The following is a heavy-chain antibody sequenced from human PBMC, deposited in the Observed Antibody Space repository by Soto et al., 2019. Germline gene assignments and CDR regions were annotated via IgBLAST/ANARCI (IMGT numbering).Heavy chain of an antibody. Sequence: PQVKVSCKASGGTFSSYAISCVRQAPGQGLEWMGGIIPIFGTANYAQKFQGRVTITADESTSTAYMELSSLRSEDTAVYYCARESSGRDSIFEYRGQGTLVTGSS. CDR2: IIPIFGTA. CDR3: ARESSGRDSIFEY. D-gene: IGHD6-19*01. V-gene: IGHV1-69*01. CDR1: GGTFSSYA. J-gene: IGHJ4*02.